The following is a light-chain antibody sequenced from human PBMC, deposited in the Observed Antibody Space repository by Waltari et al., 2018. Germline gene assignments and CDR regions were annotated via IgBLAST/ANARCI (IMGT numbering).Light chain of an antibody. CDR1: SRHTGDDNH. CDR2: DVS. CDR3: ASYTSSSTWV. J-gene: IGLJ3*02. Sequence: QSVRTQPASVSGSPGQSGSIPCPAASRHTGDDNHVTLYQCPAPWSPHHAGQGPTLILFDVSTRPSGVSNRFSGSRSANTASLTISGLQAEDEALYFCASYTSSSTWVFGGGTKVTVL. V-gene: IGLV2-14*03.